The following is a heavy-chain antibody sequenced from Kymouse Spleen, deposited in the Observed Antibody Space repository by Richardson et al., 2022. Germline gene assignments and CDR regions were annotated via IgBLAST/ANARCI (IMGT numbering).Heavy chain of an antibody. J-gene: IGHJ6*02. CDR2: ISGSGGST. CDR3: AKDLSPTGTTGDYYYGMDV. CDR1: GFTFSSYA. D-gene: IGHD1-7*01. V-gene: IGHV3-23*04. Sequence: EVQLVESGGGLVQPGGSLRLSCAASGFTFSSYAMSWVRQAPGKGLEWVSAISGSGGSTYYADSVKGRFTISRDNSKNTLYLQMNSLRAEDTAVYYCAKDLSPTGTTGDYYYGMDVWGQGTTVTVSS.